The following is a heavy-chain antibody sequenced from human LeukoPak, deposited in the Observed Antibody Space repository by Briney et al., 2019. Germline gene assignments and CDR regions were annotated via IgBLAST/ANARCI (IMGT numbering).Heavy chain of an antibody. J-gene: IGHJ6*02. Sequence: PGGSLRLSCAASGFTFSSYSMNWVCQAPGKGLEWDSSISSSSSYIYYADSVKGRFTISRDSAKNSLYLQMNSLRAEDTAVYYCARTSGSYSPYYYGMDVWGQGTTVTVSS. CDR2: ISSSSSYI. CDR1: GFTFSSYS. CDR3: ARTSGSYSPYYYGMDV. V-gene: IGHV3-21*01. D-gene: IGHD1-26*01.